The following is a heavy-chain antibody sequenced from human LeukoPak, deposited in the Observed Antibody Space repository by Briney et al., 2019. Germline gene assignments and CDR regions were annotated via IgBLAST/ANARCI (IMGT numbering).Heavy chain of an antibody. Sequence: PGGSLRLSCAASGFTFSSYAMTWVRQAPGKGLEWVSAISSSGGTTYYADSVKGRFTISRDNSKNTLYLQMNSLRAEETAVYYCATGRDGYHSGHCYLDYWGQGALVTVSS. CDR3: ATGRDGYHSGHCYLDY. D-gene: IGHD5-24*01. J-gene: IGHJ4*02. CDR1: GFTFSSYA. V-gene: IGHV3-23*01. CDR2: ISSSGGTT.